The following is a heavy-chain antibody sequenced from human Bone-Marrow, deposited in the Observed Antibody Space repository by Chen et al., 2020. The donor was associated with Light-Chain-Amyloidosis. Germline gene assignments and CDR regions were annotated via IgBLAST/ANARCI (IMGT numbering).Heavy chain of an antibody. D-gene: IGHD5-12*01. CDR1: GYTFPNYW. V-gene: IGHV5-51*01. CDR3: ARRRDGYNVDY. J-gene: IGHJ4*02. CDR2: IYPDDPDA. Sequence: EVQLEQSGPEVKKPGESLKISCKGSGYTFPNYWIGWVRQMPGKGLEWMGVIYPDDPDARYSPSFEGQVTISADKSLTPAYLQWRRLKASDTAMYYGARRRDGYNVDYWGQGTLVTVSS.